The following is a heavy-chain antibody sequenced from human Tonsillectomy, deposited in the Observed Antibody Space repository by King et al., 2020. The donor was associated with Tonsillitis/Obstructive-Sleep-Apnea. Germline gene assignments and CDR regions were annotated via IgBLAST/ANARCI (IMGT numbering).Heavy chain of an antibody. CDR2: ISSTSIYT. CDR3: ARVSVASRMFDY. CDR1: GFIFSDYY. D-gene: IGHD5-12*01. Sequence: VQLVESGGGLVKPGGSLRLSCAASGFIFSDYYMSWIRQAPGKGLEWVSYISSTSIYTNYAESVKGGFTISRDNAKNSLYLQMNSLRAEDTAVYYCARVSVASRMFDYWGQGTLVTVSS. J-gene: IGHJ4*02. V-gene: IGHV3-11*06.